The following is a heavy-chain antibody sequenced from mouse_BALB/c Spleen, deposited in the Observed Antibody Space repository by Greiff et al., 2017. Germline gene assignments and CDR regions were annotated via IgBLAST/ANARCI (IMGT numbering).Heavy chain of an antibody. Sequence: EVMLVESGGGLVKPGGSLKLSCAASGFTFSDYYMYWVRQTPEKRLEWVATISDGGSYTYYPDSVKGRFTISRDNAKNNLYLQMSSLKSEDTAIYYCARKGGYGYLDYWGQGTTRTVSS. V-gene: IGHV5-4*02. CDR2: ISDGGSYT. CDR1: GFTFSDYY. D-gene: IGHD1-1*02. J-gene: IGHJ2*01. CDR3: ARKGGYGYLDY.